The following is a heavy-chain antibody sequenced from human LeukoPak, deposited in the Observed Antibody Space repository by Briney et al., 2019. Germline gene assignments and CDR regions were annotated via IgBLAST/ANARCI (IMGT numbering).Heavy chain of an antibody. V-gene: IGHV7-4-1*02. D-gene: IGHD5-24*01. CDR1: GYKFNDQG. J-gene: IGHJ3*02. CDR3: AKEIKRFDI. Sequence: ASVKVSCKGSGYKFNDQGMNWVRQAPGQGLEWMGWINTDTWNPTYAQGFTGRFVFSLDKSVSTTYLQIISLKAEDTAIYYCAKEIKRFDIWGQGTMITASS. CDR2: INTDTWNP.